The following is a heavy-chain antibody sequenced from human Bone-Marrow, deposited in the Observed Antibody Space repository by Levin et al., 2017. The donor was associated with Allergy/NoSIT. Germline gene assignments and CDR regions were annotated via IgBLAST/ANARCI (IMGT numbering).Heavy chain of an antibody. Sequence: SETLSLTCTVSGGSVSSGSYYWSWIRQPPGKGLEWIGYIYYSGSTNYNPSLKSRVTISVDTSKNQFSLKLSSVTAADTAVYYCARDLSIAAAGTGGWFDPWGQGTLVTVSS. V-gene: IGHV4-61*01. CDR3: ARDLSIAAAGTGGWFDP. CDR1: GGSVSSGSYY. D-gene: IGHD6-13*01. J-gene: IGHJ5*02. CDR2: IYYSGST.